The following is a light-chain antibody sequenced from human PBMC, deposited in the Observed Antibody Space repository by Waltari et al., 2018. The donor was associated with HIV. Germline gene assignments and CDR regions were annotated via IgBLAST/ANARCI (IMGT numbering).Light chain of an antibody. J-gene: IGLJ3*02. CDR3: ALYLGSGVSV. CDR1: SGAVSTGYY. CDR2: STN. V-gene: IGLV8-61*01. Sequence: QTVVTQEPSFSVSPGGTVTLTCGLTSGAVSTGYYPSWYQQTPGQSPRTLLYSTNTRASGVPDRFSGSILGNKAALTITGAQADDESTYYCALYLGSGVSVFGGGTKLTVL.